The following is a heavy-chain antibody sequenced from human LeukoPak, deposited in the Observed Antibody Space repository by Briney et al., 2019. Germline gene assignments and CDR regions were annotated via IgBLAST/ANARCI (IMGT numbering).Heavy chain of an antibody. D-gene: IGHD2-2*01. CDR1: GYTFTPYG. J-gene: IGHJ4*02. Sequence: ASVKVSCKASGYTFTPYGISWVRQAPGQGLEWMGRIIPILGIANYAQKFQGRVTITADKSTSTAYMELSSLRSEDTAVYYCARPRYCSSTSCYGLDYWGQGTLVTVSS. V-gene: IGHV1-69*04. CDR3: ARPRYCSSTSCYGLDY. CDR2: IIPILGIA.